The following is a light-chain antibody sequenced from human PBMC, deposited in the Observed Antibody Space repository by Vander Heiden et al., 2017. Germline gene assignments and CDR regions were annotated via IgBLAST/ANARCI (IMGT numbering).Light chain of an antibody. CDR1: QSLLHKNGNNY. J-gene: IGKJ1*01. V-gene: IGKV2-28*01. CDR2: LGS. CDR3: MQALQTPRT. Sequence: EIVLTQSPLSLPVTPGEPASISCRSSQSLLHKNGNNYLDWYLQKPGQSPQLLIYLGSNRASGVPDRFSGSGSGTDFTLKISRDEAEDVGVYYCMQALQTPRTFGQGTKVEIK.